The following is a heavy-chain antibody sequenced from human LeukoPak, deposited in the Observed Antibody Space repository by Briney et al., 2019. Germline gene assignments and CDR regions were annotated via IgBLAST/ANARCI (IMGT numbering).Heavy chain of an antibody. J-gene: IGHJ4*02. CDR1: GGSFSGYY. D-gene: IGHD3-16*02. Sequence: SETLSLTCAVYGGSFSGYYWSWIRQPPGKGLEWIGYIYYSGSTNYNPSLKSRVTISVDTSKNQFSLKLSSVTAADTAVYYCARGCYDYVWGSYRYPYFDYWGQGTLVTVSS. CDR2: IYYSGST. V-gene: IGHV4-59*01. CDR3: ARGCYDYVWGSYRYPYFDY.